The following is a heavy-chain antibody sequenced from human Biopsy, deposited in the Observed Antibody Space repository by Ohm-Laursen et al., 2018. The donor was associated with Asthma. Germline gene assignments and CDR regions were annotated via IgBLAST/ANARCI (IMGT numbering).Heavy chain of an antibody. D-gene: IGHD2-15*01. CDR3: AGFCSGGNCPDH. Sequence: SETLSLTCSVSGAAISRGGYYWSWIRQTPGKGLEWIGNIHYSGSTYSNPSLKSRVTISVDTSKKQISLRLSSVIAADTAVYYCAGFCSGGNCPDHWGQGTLVTVSS. CDR1: GAAISRGGYY. CDR2: IHYSGST. J-gene: IGHJ4*02. V-gene: IGHV4-61*08.